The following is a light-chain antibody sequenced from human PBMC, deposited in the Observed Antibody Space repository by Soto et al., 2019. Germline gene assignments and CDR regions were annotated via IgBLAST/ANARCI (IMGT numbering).Light chain of an antibody. CDR3: SSYTSSSTPYV. V-gene: IGLV2-14*01. CDR2: DVS. J-gene: IGLJ1*01. CDR1: SSDVGGYNY. Sequence: HSVRTQPASVSGVPGQSITITCTGTSSDVGGYNYVSWYQQHPGKAPKLMIYDVSNRPSGVSNRFSGSKSGNTASLTISGLQAEDEADYYCSSYTSSSTPYVFRTGTKVTVL.